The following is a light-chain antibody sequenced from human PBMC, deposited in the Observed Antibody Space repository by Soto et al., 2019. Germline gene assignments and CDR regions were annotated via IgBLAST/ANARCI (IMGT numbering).Light chain of an antibody. CDR2: DAS. V-gene: IGKV3-11*01. Sequence: EIVLTQSPATLSLSPGERATLSCRASQSVSSYLACYQQKPGQAPRLLIYDASNRATGIPARFSGSGSGTDLHPTTRRLGPSGYAVVYRQNGCNCETPFGQGTQLQI. CDR3: QNGCNCETP. CDR1: QSVSSY. J-gene: IGKJ1*01.